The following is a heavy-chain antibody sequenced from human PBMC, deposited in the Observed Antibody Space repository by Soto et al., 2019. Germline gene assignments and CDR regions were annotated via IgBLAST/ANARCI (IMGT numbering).Heavy chain of an antibody. CDR3: VRGPWLVGDVTSFDY. CDR2: IWNHGRED. V-gene: IGHV3-33*01. CDR1: GFTFSTYG. D-gene: IGHD6-19*01. Sequence: QVHLVESGGGVVQPGRSLRLSCAASGFTFSTYGMHWVRQAPGKGLEWVALIWNHGREDSYADSVKGRFTISRDNSKNALYLQMNSLRADDTDGYYCVRGPWLVGDVTSFDYWGQGTLVTVSS. J-gene: IGHJ4*02.